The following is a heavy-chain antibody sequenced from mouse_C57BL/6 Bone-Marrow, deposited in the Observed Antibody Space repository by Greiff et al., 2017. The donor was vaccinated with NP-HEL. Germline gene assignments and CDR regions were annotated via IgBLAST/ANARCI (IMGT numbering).Heavy chain of an antibody. J-gene: IGHJ3*01. CDR3: ARDLLWLRRAH. CDR1: GFTFSSYA. Sequence: EVQRVESGGGLVKPGGSLQLSCAASGFTFSSYAMSLVRQTPEKRLEWVATISDCGSYTYYPDNVKGRFTISRDNAKNNLYLQMSHLKAEDTAMYYCARDLLWLRRAHWGQGTLVTVSA. D-gene: IGHD2-2*01. CDR2: ISDCGSYT. V-gene: IGHV5-4*01.